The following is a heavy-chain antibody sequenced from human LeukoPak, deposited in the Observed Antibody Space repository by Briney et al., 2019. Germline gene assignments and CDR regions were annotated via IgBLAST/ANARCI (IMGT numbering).Heavy chain of an antibody. CDR1: GYSFTNYW. V-gene: IGHV5-51*01. J-gene: IGHJ5*02. CDR2: IFPGDSNT. Sequence: GESLKISCKGSGYSFTNYWIAWVRQMPGKGLEWMGIIFPGDSNTKYSPSFQGQVTISADNSVSSAYLQWSSLKASDTGMYYCARVRNTWFDPWGQGTQVTVS. CDR3: ARVRNTWFDP.